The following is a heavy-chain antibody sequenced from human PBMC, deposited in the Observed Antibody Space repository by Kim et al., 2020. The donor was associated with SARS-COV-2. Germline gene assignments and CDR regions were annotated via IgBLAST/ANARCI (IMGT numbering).Heavy chain of an antibody. J-gene: IGHJ4*02. D-gene: IGHD3-22*01. V-gene: IGHV3-30*04. CDR2: ISYDGSNK. CDR1: GFTFSSYA. Sequence: GGSLRLSCAASGFTFSSYAMHWVRQAPGKGLEWVAVISYDGSNKYYADSVKGRFTISRDNSKNTLYLQMNSLRAEDTAVYYCAGEIRYYYDRSGLLLGDYWGQGTLVTVSS. CDR3: AGEIRYYYDRSGLLLGDY.